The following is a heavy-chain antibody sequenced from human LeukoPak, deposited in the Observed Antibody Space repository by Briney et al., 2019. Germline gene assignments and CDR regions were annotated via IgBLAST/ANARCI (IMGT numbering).Heavy chain of an antibody. CDR2: VITSGTT. V-gene: IGHV4-4*07. D-gene: IGHD1-1*01. Sequence: PSETLSLTCSVSGDFISRYYWNWIRQPAGQGLEWIGRVITSGTTNYNPSLKSRVSISADKSKNQLSLRLSSVTAADTAIYYCARGWKQLVYWGQGAPVTVSS. J-gene: IGHJ4*02. CDR3: ARGWKQLVY. CDR1: GDFISRYY.